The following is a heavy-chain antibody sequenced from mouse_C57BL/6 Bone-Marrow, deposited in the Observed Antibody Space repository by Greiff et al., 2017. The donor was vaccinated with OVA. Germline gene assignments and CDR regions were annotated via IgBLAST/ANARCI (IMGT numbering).Heavy chain of an antibody. D-gene: IGHD1-1*01. CDR2: IYPGDGDT. CDR3: ASYYYGSSPRFAY. J-gene: IGHJ3*01. Sequence: QVQLQQSGAELVKPGASVKISCKASGYAFSSYWMNWVKQRPGKGLEWIGQIYPGDGDTNYNGKFKGKATLTADKSSSTAYMQLSSLTSEDSAVYFCASYYYGSSPRFAYWGQGTLVTVSA. V-gene: IGHV1-80*01. CDR1: GYAFSSYW.